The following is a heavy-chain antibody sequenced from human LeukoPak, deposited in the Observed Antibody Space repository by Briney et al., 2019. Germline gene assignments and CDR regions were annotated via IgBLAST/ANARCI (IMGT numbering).Heavy chain of an antibody. CDR1: GFTFDDYA. D-gene: IGHD6-19*01. Sequence: PGGSLRLSCEASGFTFDDYAMHWVRQAPGKGLEWVSGISWNGGSIGYADSVKGRFTISRDNAKNSLYLQMNSLRAEDTAVYYCARDTLSGGWFDMIDYWGQGTLVTVSS. V-gene: IGHV3-9*01. CDR2: ISWNGGSI. J-gene: IGHJ4*02. CDR3: ARDTLSGGWFDMIDY.